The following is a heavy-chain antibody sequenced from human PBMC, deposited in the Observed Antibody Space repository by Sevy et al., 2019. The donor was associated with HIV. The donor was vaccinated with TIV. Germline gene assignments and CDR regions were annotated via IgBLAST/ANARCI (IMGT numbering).Heavy chain of an antibody. Sequence: GGSLRLSCAASGVTFSSYSMNWVRQAPGKGLEWVSYISSSSSTIYYADSVKGRFTISRDNAKNSLYLQMNSLRDEDTAVYYCAREIHGSGSYYRGWAFDIWGQGTMVTVSS. V-gene: IGHV3-48*02. J-gene: IGHJ3*02. D-gene: IGHD3-10*01. CDR3: AREIHGSGSYYRGWAFDI. CDR2: ISSSSSTI. CDR1: GVTFSSYS.